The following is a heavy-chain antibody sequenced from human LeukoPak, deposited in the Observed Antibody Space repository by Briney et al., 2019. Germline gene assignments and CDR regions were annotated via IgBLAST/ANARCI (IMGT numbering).Heavy chain of an antibody. D-gene: IGHD6-13*01. CDR2: IYYSGST. Sequence: PSGILSLTCTVSGGSISSYYWSWIRQPPGKGLEWIGYIYYSGSTYYNPSLKSRVTISVDTSKNQFSLKLSSVTAADTAVYYCARVKKKYSSSWFDYWGQGTLVTVSS. V-gene: IGHV4-59*12. CDR1: GGSISSYY. CDR3: ARVKKKYSSSWFDY. J-gene: IGHJ5*01.